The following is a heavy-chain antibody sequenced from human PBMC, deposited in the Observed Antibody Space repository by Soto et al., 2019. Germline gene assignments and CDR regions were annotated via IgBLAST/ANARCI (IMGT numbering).Heavy chain of an antibody. J-gene: IGHJ4*02. V-gene: IGHV3-30*18. CDR1: GFTFSSYG. D-gene: IGHD3-22*01. CDR3: AKDLEYYDSSGSFDY. CDR2: ISYDGSNK. Sequence: LSCAASGFTFSSYGMHWVRQAPGKGLEWVAVISYDGSNKYYADSVKGRFTISRDNSKNTLYLQMNSLRAEDTAVYYCAKDLEYYDSSGSFDYWGQGTLVTVSS.